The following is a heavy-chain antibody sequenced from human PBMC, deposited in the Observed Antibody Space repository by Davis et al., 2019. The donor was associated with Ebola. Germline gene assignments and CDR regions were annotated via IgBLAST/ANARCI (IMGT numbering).Heavy chain of an antibody. D-gene: IGHD3-3*01. V-gene: IGHV3-69-1*01. CDR3: ARDVAYYDFWSGYYTTYYGMDV. J-gene: IGHJ6*02. CDR1: GFTFRLYE. CDR2: IDTSGNV. Sequence: GGSLRLSCATSGFTFRLYEMNWVRQAPGKGLEWISSIDTSGNVNYADSVKGRFTISRDNVKKSLFLQMNSLRAEDTAVYYCARDVAYYDFWSGYYTTYYGMDVWGQGTTVTVSS.